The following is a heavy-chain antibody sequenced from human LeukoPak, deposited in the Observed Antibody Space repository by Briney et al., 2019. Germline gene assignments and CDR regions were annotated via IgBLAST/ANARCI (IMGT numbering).Heavy chain of an antibody. Sequence: PGGSLRLSCAASGFTFSSYSMNWVRQAPGKGLEWVSYISSSSSTMYYADSVKGRFTISRDNAKNSLYLQMNSLRAEDTAVYYCARDPVPAAIEGIMDVWGKGTTVTVSS. V-gene: IGHV3-48*01. CDR3: ARDPVPAAIEGIMDV. J-gene: IGHJ6*03. D-gene: IGHD2-2*01. CDR1: GFTFSSYS. CDR2: ISSSSSTM.